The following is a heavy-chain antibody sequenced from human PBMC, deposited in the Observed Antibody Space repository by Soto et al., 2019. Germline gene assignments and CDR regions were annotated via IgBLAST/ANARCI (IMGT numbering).Heavy chain of an antibody. J-gene: IGHJ4*02. Sequence: QVQLVESGGGVVQPGRSLRLSCAASGFTFSSYGMHWVRQAPGKGLEWVAVIWYDGSNKYYADSVKGRFTISRDNSKNTLYLQMNSLRAEDTAVYYCARSLDRVGSGSYYNSPFDYWGQGTLVTVSS. CDR2: IWYDGSNK. CDR3: ARSLDRVGSGSYYNSPFDY. V-gene: IGHV3-33*01. CDR1: GFTFSSYG. D-gene: IGHD3-10*01.